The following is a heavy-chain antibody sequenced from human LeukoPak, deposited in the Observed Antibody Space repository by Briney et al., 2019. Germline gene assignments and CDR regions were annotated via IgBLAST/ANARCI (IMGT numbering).Heavy chain of an antibody. CDR2: IYYSGST. CDR1: GGSFSSYY. D-gene: IGHD1-1*01. Sequence: PSETLSLTCAVYGGSFSSYYWSWIRQPPGKGLEWIGYIYYSGSTNYNPSLKSRVTISVDTSKNQFSLKLSSVTAADTAVYYCAREVPGDGYYFDYWGQGTLVTVSS. J-gene: IGHJ4*02. V-gene: IGHV4-59*01. CDR3: AREVPGDGYYFDY.